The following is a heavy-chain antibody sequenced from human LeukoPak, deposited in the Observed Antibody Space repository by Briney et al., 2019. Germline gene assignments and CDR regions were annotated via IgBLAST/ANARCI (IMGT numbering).Heavy chain of an antibody. J-gene: IGHJ4*02. V-gene: IGHV4-59*01. CDR3: ARGPKGHFDY. CDR2: IYYSGST. CDR1: GGSISSSY. Sequence: SETLSLTCTVSGGSISSSYWSWIRQPPGKGLEWIGYIYYSGSTSYNPSLKSRVTISLDTSKHQFSLKLSSVTAADTAVYYCARGPKGHFDYWGQGTLVTVSS.